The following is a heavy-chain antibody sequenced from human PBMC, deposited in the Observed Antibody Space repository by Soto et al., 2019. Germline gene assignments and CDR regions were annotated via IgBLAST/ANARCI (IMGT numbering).Heavy chain of an antibody. CDR2: IWYDGSNK. D-gene: IGHD3-22*01. Sequence: GGSLRLSCAASGFTFSSYGMHWVRQAPGKGLEWVAAIWYDGSNKYYADSVKGRFTISRDNSKNTLYLQMNSLRAEDTAVYYCAKNPGYYYDSTGYHFDYWGQGTLVTVSS. CDR3: AKNPGYYYDSTGYHFDY. V-gene: IGHV3-33*06. J-gene: IGHJ4*02. CDR1: GFTFSSYG.